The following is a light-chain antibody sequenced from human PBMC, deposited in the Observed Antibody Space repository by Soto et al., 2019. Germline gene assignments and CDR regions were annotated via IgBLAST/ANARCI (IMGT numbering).Light chain of an antibody. J-gene: IGKJ2*01. V-gene: IGKV3-20*01. CDR2: RAT. CDR3: QQYDTSPYT. Sequence: EIVLTQSPGTLSLSPGERATLSCRASQSVSSGYVAWYQHKPGQAPSLPIHRATSRATGIPDRFSASGSAADYSRTTSSLEPEDFAVYYCQQYDTSPYTFSQGTKLESK. CDR1: QSVSSGY.